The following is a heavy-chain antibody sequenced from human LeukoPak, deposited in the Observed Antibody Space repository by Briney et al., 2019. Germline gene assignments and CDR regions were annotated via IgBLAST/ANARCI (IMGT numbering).Heavy chain of an antibody. CDR1: GFTFSSYE. J-gene: IGHJ6*03. D-gene: IGHD1-26*01. Sequence: GGSLRLSCAASGFTFSSYEMNWVRQAPGKGLEWVSYISTSGSTIYYADSVKGRFIISRDNAKNSLYLQMNSLRAEDTAVYYCAKDDGGSYYIYYYYMDVWGKGATVTISS. CDR3: AKDDGGSYYIYYYYMDV. CDR2: ISTSGSTI. V-gene: IGHV3-48*03.